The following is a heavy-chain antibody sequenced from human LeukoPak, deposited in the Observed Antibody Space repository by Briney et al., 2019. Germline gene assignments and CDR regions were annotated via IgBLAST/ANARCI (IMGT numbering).Heavy chain of an antibody. CDR2: IIPIFCTA. D-gene: IGHD4-11*01. CDR3: ARGDDYSSFDY. CDR1: GGTFSSYA. Sequence: SVKVSCKASGGTFSSYAISWVRQAPGQGLDWMGGIIPIFCTANYAQKFQGGVTITADKSTSTAYMELSSLRSEDTAVYYCARGDDYSSFDYWGQGTLVTVSS. V-gene: IGHV1-69*06. J-gene: IGHJ4*02.